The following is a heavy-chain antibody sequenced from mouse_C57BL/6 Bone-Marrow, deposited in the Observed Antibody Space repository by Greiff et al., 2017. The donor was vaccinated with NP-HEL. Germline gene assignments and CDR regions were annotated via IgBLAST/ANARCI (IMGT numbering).Heavy chain of an antibody. Sequence: QVQLKESGAELVRPGTSVKVSCKASGYAFTNYLIEWVKQRPGQGLEWIGVINPGSGGTNYNEKFKGKATLTADKSSSTAYMQLSSLTSEDSAVYFCARSDFTTVVATRFAYWGQGTLVTVSA. D-gene: IGHD1-1*01. V-gene: IGHV1-54*01. CDR3: ARSDFTTVVATRFAY. CDR1: GYAFTNYL. CDR2: INPGSGGT. J-gene: IGHJ3*01.